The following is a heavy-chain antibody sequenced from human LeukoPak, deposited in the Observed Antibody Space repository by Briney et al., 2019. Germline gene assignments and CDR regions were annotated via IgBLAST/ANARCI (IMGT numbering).Heavy chain of an antibody. CDR1: GFTFSSYG. Sequence: PGGSLRLSCAASGFTFSSYGMRWVRQAPGKGLEWVAVISYDGSNKYYADSVKGRFTISRDNSKNTLYLQMNSLRAEDTAVYYCAKDPSGTNDYWGQGTLVTVSS. CDR2: ISYDGSNK. J-gene: IGHJ4*02. CDR3: AKDPSGTNDY. D-gene: IGHD1-26*01. V-gene: IGHV3-30*18.